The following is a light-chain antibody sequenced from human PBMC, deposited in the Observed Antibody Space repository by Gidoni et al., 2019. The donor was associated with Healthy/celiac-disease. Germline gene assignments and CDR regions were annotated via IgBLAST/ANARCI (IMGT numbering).Light chain of an antibody. J-gene: IGKJ5*01. V-gene: IGKV3-20*01. CDR1: QSVRSSY. CDR3: QPYGSSPLT. Sequence: EIVLTQSPGTLSLSPGERATLSCRASQSVRSSYLAWYQQKPGQAPRLLIYGASSRATGIPDRFSGRGSGTDFTLTLRRLEPEDFAVYYCQPYGSSPLTFGQGTRLEIK. CDR2: GAS.